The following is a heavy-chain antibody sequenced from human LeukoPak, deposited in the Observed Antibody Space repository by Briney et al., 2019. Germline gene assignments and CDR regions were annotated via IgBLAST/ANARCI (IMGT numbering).Heavy chain of an antibody. Sequence: ASVKVSCKASGYTFTSYDINWVGQANGQGLEWMGWMNPNSGNTGYAQKFQGRVTMTRNTSISTAYMELSSLRSEDTAVYYCASGLVVMTSLYDYWGQGALVTVSS. CDR2: MNPNSGNT. CDR1: GYTFTSYD. CDR3: ASGLVVMTSLYDY. V-gene: IGHV1-8*01. J-gene: IGHJ4*02. D-gene: IGHD3-22*01.